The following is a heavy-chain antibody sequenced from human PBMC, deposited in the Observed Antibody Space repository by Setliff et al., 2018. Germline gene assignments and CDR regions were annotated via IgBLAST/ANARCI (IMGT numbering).Heavy chain of an antibody. CDR2: INPDSGDT. D-gene: IGHD2-2*01. V-gene: IGHV1-2*02. CDR3: ARISPSYCSKSGCYAAEGY. CDR1: GHTFTESI. Sequence: ASVKVSCKASGHTFTESIVSWVRQAPGQGLEWLGWINPDSGDTNFAQKFQGRVTMTRDTSITTAYMELHSLRSDDTAVYFCARISPSYCSKSGCYAAEGYWGQGTLVTVSS. J-gene: IGHJ4*02.